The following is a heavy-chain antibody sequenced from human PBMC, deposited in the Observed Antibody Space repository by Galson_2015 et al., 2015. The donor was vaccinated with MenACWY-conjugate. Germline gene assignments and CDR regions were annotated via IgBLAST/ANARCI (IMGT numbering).Heavy chain of an antibody. CDR1: GYSFSTYW. D-gene: IGHD6-13*01. J-gene: IGHJ4*02. Sequence: QSGAEVKKPGESLKISCTGSGYSFSTYWIGWVRQMSGKGLEWMGIIYPGDSDTRYSPSFQGQVTISADKSTTTAYLQWSSLQASDAAIYCCGKRIAAASLYYFDFWGQGTLVTVSS. CDR3: GKRIAAASLYYFDF. V-gene: IGHV5-51*01. CDR2: IYPGDSDT.